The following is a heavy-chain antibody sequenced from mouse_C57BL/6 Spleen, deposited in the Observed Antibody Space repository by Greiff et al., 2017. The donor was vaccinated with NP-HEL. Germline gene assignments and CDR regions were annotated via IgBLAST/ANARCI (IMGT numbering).Heavy chain of an antibody. D-gene: IGHD4-1*01. CDR3: AREAGTPFAY. V-gene: IGHV5-4*01. CDR2: ISDGGSYT. CDR1: GFTFSSYA. J-gene: IGHJ3*01. Sequence: EVHLVESGGGLVKPGGSLKLSCAASGFTFSSYAMSWVRQTPEKRLEWVATISDGGSYTYYPDNVKGRFTISRDNAKNNLYLQMSHLKSEDTAMYYCAREAGTPFAYWGQGTLVTVSA.